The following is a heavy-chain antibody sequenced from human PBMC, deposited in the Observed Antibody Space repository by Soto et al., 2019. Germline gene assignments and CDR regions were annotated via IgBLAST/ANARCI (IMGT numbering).Heavy chain of an antibody. D-gene: IGHD3-3*01. CDR3: ARIPDYDFWSGYPKIGYYYYYMDV. V-gene: IGHV4-59*08. Sequence: PSETLSLTCTVSGCSISSYYWSWIRQPPGKGLKWIGYIYYSGSTNYNPSLKSRVTISVDTSKNQFSLKLSSVTAADTAVYYCARIPDYDFWSGYPKIGYYYYYMDVWGKGTTVTVSS. J-gene: IGHJ6*03. CDR2: IYYSGST. CDR1: GCSISSYY.